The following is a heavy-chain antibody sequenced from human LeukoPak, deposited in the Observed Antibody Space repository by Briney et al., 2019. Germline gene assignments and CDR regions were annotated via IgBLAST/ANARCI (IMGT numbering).Heavy chain of an antibody. V-gene: IGHV4-39*07. CDR1: GGSISSSSYY. CDR3: ARARGEGVPAGTLPDY. CDR2: IYYTGST. J-gene: IGHJ4*02. D-gene: IGHD2-2*01. Sequence: SETLSLTCTVSGGSISSSSYYWGWIRQPPGKGLEWIGSIYYTGSTNYNPSLKSRVIMSIDTSKKQFSLKLTSVSAADTAVYYCARARGEGVPAGTLPDYWGQGTLVTVSS.